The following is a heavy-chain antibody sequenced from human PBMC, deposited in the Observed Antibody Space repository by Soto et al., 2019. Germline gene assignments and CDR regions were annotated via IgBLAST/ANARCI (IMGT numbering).Heavy chain of an antibody. J-gene: IGHJ4*02. Sequence: PGGSLRLSCAASGFTFSTFVMSWVRQAPGKGLEWVSGFSGSSGSTYYADSVKGRFTISRDNSKNTLYLQMNSLRAEDTAVYYCAKESGGIGGSFDYWGQGTLVTVSS. V-gene: IGHV3-23*01. CDR3: AKESGGIGGSFDY. CDR1: GFTFSTFV. D-gene: IGHD2-15*01. CDR2: FSGSSGST.